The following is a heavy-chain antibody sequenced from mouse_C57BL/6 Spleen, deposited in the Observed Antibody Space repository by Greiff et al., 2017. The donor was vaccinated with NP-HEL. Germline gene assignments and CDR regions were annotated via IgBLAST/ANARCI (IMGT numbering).Heavy chain of an antibody. CDR3: AREDYGSSYLYAMDY. Sequence: QVQLQQPGAELVRPGSSVKLSCKASGYTFTSYWMHWVKQRPIQGLEWIGNIDPSDSETPYNQKFKDKATLTVDKSSSTAYMQLSSLTSEDSAVYYCAREDYGSSYLYAMDYWGQGTSVTVSS. V-gene: IGHV1-52*01. D-gene: IGHD1-1*01. J-gene: IGHJ4*01. CDR1: GYTFTSYW. CDR2: IDPSDSET.